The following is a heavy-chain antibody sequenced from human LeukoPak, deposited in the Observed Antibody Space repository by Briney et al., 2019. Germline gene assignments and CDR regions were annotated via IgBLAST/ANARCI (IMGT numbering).Heavy chain of an antibody. CDR3: AKEPAQKMYYCGSGSYYFDY. D-gene: IGHD3-10*01. Sequence: PGGSLRLSCAASGFTFSYYGMHWVRQAPGKGLEWVTFIQYDGSNKYYADSVKGRFTISRDNSKNTLYLQMNSLRAEDTAVYYCAKEPAQKMYYCGSGSYYFDYWGQGTLVTVSS. J-gene: IGHJ4*02. V-gene: IGHV3-30*02. CDR2: IQYDGSNK. CDR1: GFTFSYYG.